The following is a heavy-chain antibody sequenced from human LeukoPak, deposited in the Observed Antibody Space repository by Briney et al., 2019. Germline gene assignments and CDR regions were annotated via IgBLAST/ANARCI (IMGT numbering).Heavy chain of an antibody. D-gene: IGHD6-19*01. CDR3: ARGPQWRGDYYYIDV. J-gene: IGHJ6*03. V-gene: IGHV1-8*01. Sequence: GASVKVSCKASGYTFTNFDINWVRRATGQGLEWMGWMNPNSGNTGYAQKFQGRVTMTMNTSITTAYMELSSLISEDTAVYYCARGPQWRGDYYYIDVWGRGTPGTVSS. CDR1: GYTFTNFD. CDR2: MNPNSGNT.